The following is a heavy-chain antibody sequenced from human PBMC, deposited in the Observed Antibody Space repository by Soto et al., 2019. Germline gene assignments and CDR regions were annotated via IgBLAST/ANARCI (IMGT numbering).Heavy chain of an antibody. Sequence: QVQLQESGPGLVKPSQTLSLTCTVSGGSISSGDYYWSWIRQPPGKALEWIGYIYYSGSTYYNPSLKSRVTISVDTSSDQCSLKLSSVTAAETDVYYCANYGDYYYFDYWGQGTLVTVSS. CDR2: IYYSGST. D-gene: IGHD4-17*01. V-gene: IGHV4-30-4*01. CDR1: GGSISSGDYY. J-gene: IGHJ4*02. CDR3: ANYGDYYYFDY.